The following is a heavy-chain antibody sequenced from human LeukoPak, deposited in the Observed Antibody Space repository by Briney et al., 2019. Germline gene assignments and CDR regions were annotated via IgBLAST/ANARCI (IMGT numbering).Heavy chain of an antibody. Sequence: PGGSLRLSCAASGFTFSDYAMSWVRQAPGKGLEWVSSISSSSSYIYYADSVKGRFTISRDNAKNSLYLQMNSLRAEDTAVYYCARDETPLRYSGSYRGYAFDIWGQGTMVTVSP. J-gene: IGHJ3*02. CDR1: GFTFSDYA. V-gene: IGHV3-21*01. CDR2: ISSSSSYI. CDR3: ARDETPLRYSGSYRGYAFDI. D-gene: IGHD1-26*01.